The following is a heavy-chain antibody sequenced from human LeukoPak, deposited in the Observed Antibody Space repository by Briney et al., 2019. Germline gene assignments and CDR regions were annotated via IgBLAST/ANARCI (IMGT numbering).Heavy chain of an antibody. D-gene: IGHD3-22*01. CDR1: SGSFSGYY. CDR3: ARGSNYYDRSGYYSPYYFDY. CDR2: INHGGST. V-gene: IGHV4-34*01. J-gene: IGHJ4*02. Sequence: SETLSLTCAVYSGSFSGYYWSWLRQPPGKGLEWIGEINHGGSTHYNPSLKSRVTISLDTSKNQFSLKLSSVTAADTAVYCCARGSNYYDRSGYYSPYYFDYWGQGTLVTVSS.